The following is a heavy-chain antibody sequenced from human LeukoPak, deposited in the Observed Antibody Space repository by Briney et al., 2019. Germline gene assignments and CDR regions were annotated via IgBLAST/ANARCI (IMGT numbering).Heavy chain of an antibody. J-gene: IGHJ4*02. CDR3: RGAPMSVLDVDY. CDR2: VSFCGNT. CDR1: GGSLSTTDYY. V-gene: IGHV4-39*07. Sequence: PSETLSLTCTVSGGSLSTTDYYGGWGRQPPGEGLEWIGSVSFCGNTYYKPSLESRVTISADTSRNQFSLRLTSMTAADQAISFCRGAPMSVLDVDYWGPGTLVTVSS. D-gene: IGHD3/OR15-3a*01.